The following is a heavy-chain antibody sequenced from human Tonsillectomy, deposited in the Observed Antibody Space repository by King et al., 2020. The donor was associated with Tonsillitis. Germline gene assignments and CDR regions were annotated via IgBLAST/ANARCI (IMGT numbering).Heavy chain of an antibody. J-gene: IGHJ4*02. V-gene: IGHV1-69*12. Sequence: QLVRYGAEVKKPGSSVKVSCKASGGTFSNYAITWVRQAPGQGLEWMGGIIPMFETTNYAQKFQGRVMITADDSTSTAYMELSSLRPDDTAVYYCAREEMATIRYFPLWGQGALVTVSS. CDR3: AREEMATIRYFPL. D-gene: IGHD5-24*01. CDR2: IIPMFETT. CDR1: GGTFSNYA.